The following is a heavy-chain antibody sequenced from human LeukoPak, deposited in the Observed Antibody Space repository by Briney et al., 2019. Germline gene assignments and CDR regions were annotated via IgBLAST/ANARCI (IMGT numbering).Heavy chain of an antibody. J-gene: IGHJ4*02. CDR2: ISSSGGRT. V-gene: IGHV3-23*01. D-gene: IGHD3-22*01. Sequence: GVSLRLSCAASGFIFRSYAMSWVRQAPGKGLEWVSSISSSGGRTFYADSVKGRATISRDNSKNVLYLQVNSLRAEDTAVFYCANYYYDKSGYKNWGQGTLVTVSS. CDR1: GFIFRSYA. CDR3: ANYYYDKSGYKN.